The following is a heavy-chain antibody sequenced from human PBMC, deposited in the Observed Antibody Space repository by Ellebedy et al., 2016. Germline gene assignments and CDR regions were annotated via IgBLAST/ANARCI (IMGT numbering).Heavy chain of an antibody. CDR3: ARYGLSGTFDY. J-gene: IGHJ4*02. CDR2: SRNKARGDTT. CDR1: GFTFSDHF. V-gene: IGHV3-72*01. D-gene: IGHD3-10*01. Sequence: GGSLRLSCAASGFTFSDHFMDWIRQAPGKGLEWVGRSRNKARGDTTEYAASVQGRFTISRDDSKNSLYLQMNGLKTEDTAVYYCARYGLSGTFDYWGQGTPVTVSS.